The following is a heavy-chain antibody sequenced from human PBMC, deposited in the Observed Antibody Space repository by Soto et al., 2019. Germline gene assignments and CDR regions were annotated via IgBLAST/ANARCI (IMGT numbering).Heavy chain of an antibody. CDR1: GFSLSNGKVG. Sequence: HVTLKESGPVLVNPTETLTLTCTVSGFSLSNGKVGVSWIRQPPGKALEWLAHIFSNDEKSYRTSLKSRLTISEDTSKSQVVLTMTNDVRVDTATYYCARILFGRSVAGGYFYMDVWGKGTTVTVSS. D-gene: IGHD6-19*01. V-gene: IGHV2-26*01. CDR2: IFSNDEK. CDR3: ARILFGRSVAGGYFYMDV. J-gene: IGHJ6*03.